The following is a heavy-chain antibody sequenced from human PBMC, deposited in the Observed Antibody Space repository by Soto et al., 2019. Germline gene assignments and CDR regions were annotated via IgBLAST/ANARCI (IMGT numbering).Heavy chain of an antibody. V-gene: IGHV1-18*01. CDR2: ISAYNGNT. J-gene: IGHJ4*02. CDR1: GYTFTSYG. Sequence: QVQLVQSGAEVKKPGASVKVSCKASGYTFTSYGISWVRQAPGQGLEWMGWISAYNGNTNYAQKLQGRVTMTTDTSPSTSYMELRSLRSDDTAVYYCARALPPSYGDPSTYFDYWGQGILDTVSS. D-gene: IGHD4-17*01. CDR3: ARALPPSYGDPSTYFDY.